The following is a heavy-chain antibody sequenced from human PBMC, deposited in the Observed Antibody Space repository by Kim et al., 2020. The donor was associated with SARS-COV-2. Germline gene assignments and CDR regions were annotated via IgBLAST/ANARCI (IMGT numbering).Heavy chain of an antibody. Sequence: GGSLRLSCRTPGTSFSGYALIWARQAPGKGLEWVSTISLAAGWTHYADSVKGRFTISRNSDTPFLQMTNLGVEDTAMNYCVLWSGGHFDYWGQGTLVTVS. J-gene: IGHJ4*02. CDR3: VLWSGGHFDY. CDR1: GTSFSGYA. V-gene: IGHV3-23*01. D-gene: IGHD3-10*01. CDR2: ISLAAGWT.